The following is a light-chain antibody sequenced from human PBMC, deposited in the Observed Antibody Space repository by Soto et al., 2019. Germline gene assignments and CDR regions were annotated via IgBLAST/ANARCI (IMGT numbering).Light chain of an antibody. CDR2: GAS. CDR1: QSLSSSY. J-gene: IGKJ3*01. Sequence: EIVLTQSPGTLSLSPGERATLSCRASQSLSSSYLAWYQQKPGQAPRLLIYGASSRATGIPDRFSGSASGTDFTLTISRLEPEDFAVYYCQQYGSSPFTFGPGTKVDIK. V-gene: IGKV3-20*01. CDR3: QQYGSSPFT.